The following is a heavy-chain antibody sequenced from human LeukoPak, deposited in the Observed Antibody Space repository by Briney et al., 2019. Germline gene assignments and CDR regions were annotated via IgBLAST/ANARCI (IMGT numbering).Heavy chain of an antibody. J-gene: IGHJ4*02. V-gene: IGHV4-34*01. Sequence: PSETLSLTCAVYGGSFSSYYWSWIRQPPGKGLEWIGEINHSGSTNYNPSLKSRVTISVDTSKNQFSLKLSSVTAADTAVYYCARARGDGSGYYYFDYWGQGTLVTVSS. CDR3: ARARGDGSGYYYFDY. CDR2: INHSGST. CDR1: GGSFSSYY. D-gene: IGHD3-22*01.